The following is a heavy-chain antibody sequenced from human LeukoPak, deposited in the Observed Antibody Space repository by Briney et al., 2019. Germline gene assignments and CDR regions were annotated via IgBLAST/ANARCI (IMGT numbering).Heavy chain of an antibody. D-gene: IGHD3-22*01. V-gene: IGHV1-18*01. Sequence: GASVKVSCKASGGTFSSYAISWVRQAPGQGLEWMGWISAYNGNTNYAQKLQGRVTMTTDTSTSTAYMELRSLRSDDTAVYYCARVDDYYDSSGYYGLLDYWGQGTLVTVSS. J-gene: IGHJ4*02. CDR3: ARVDDYYDSSGYYGLLDY. CDR2: ISAYNGNT. CDR1: GGTFSSYA.